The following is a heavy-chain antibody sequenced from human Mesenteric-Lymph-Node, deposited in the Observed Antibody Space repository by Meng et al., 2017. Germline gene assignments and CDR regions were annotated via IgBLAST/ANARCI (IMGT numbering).Heavy chain of an antibody. CDR1: GFTFSNSD. Sequence: QVQWVESGGGVGLRGGSLRISFAASGFTFSNSDRPWVRQAPSKGLEWVAVISYDGSTQYSTDFVKGRFTISRDNSENTLYLQMNSLRPEDTAVYYCAKNQKSSGWYDYFDYWGQGTLVTVSS. J-gene: IGHJ4*02. CDR2: ISYDGSTQ. V-gene: IGHV3-30*18. D-gene: IGHD6-19*01. CDR3: AKNQKSSGWYDYFDY.